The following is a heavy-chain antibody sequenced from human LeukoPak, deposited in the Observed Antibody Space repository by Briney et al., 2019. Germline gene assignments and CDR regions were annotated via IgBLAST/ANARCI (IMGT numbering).Heavy chain of an antibody. Sequence: PGGSLRLSCAASGFTFSSYSMNWVRQAPGKGLEWVSSNSSSSSYIYYADSVKGRFTISRDNSKNTLYLQMNSLRAEDTAVYYCAKGLLRYSGSYRDAFDIWGQGTMVTVSS. CDR2: NSSSSSYI. V-gene: IGHV3-21*04. D-gene: IGHD1-26*01. J-gene: IGHJ3*02. CDR3: AKGLLRYSGSYRDAFDI. CDR1: GFTFSSYS.